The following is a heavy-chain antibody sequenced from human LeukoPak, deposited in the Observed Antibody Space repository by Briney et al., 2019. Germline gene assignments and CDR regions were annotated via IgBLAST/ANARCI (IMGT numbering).Heavy chain of an antibody. CDR2: ISGTGGST. J-gene: IGHJ6*02. V-gene: IGHV3-23*01. CDR3: AKVSVGKRVTTGDYYYGMDV. Sequence: GGSLRLSCAASGFTFSSYAMSWVRQAPGKGLEWVSAISGTGGSTYYADSVKGRFTISRDNSKNTLYLQMNSLRAEDTAVYYCAKVSVGKRVTTGDYYYGMDVWGQGTTVTVSS. D-gene: IGHD4-11*01. CDR1: GFTFSSYA.